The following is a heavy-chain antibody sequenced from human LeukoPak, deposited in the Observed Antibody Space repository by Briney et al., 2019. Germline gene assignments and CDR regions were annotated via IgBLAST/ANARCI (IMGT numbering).Heavy chain of an antibody. V-gene: IGHV3-23*01. CDR3: ATTVWFGELYYFDY. Sequence: GGSLRLSCAASGLTFSSYAMSWVRQAPGKRLEWVPAISGSGGSTYYADSVKGRFTISRDNSKNTLYLQMNSLRAEDTAVYYCATTVWFGELYYFDYWGQGTLVTVSS. CDR2: ISGSGGST. D-gene: IGHD3-10*01. J-gene: IGHJ4*02. CDR1: GLTFSSYA.